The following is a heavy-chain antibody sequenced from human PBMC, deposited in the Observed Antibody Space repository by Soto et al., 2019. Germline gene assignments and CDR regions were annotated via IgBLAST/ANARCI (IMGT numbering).Heavy chain of an antibody. D-gene: IGHD6-19*01. V-gene: IGHV3-30-3*01. CDR2: ISYDGSNK. CDR1: GFTFSSYA. Sequence: PGGSLRLSCAASGFTFSSYAMHWVRQAPGKGLEWVAVISYDGSNKYYADSVKGRFTISRDNSKNTLYLQMNSLRAEDTAVYYCARAIAVGSTSLDYWGLGTRVTVSS. CDR3: ARAIAVGSTSLDY. J-gene: IGHJ4*02.